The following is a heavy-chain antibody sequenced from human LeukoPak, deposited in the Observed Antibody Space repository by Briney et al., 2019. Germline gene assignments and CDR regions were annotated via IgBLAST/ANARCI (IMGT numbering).Heavy chain of an antibody. Sequence: ASVKVSCKASGYTFTTYYMHWVRQAPGQGLEWMGVINPSGDSTIYAQKFQGRVTMTRDTSTSTVYMELSSLRSEDTAVYYCARAGGGPPEYYFDSSGYFQYWGQGTLVTVSS. CDR3: ARAGGGPPEYYFDSSGYFQY. V-gene: IGHV1-46*01. J-gene: IGHJ4*02. CDR2: INPSGDST. D-gene: IGHD3-22*01. CDR1: GYTFTTYY.